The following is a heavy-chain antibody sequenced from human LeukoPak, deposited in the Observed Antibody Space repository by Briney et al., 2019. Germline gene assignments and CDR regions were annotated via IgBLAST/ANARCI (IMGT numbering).Heavy chain of an antibody. J-gene: IGHJ3*02. V-gene: IGHV4-34*01. Sequence: SETLSLTCAVYGGSFSGYYWSWIRQPPGKGLEWIGEINHSGSTNYNPSLKSRVTISVDTSKNQFSLKLSSVTAADTAVYYCARGSLGAFDIWGQGTMVTVSS. D-gene: IGHD3-16*01. CDR2: INHSGST. CDR3: ARGSLGAFDI. CDR1: GGSFSGYY.